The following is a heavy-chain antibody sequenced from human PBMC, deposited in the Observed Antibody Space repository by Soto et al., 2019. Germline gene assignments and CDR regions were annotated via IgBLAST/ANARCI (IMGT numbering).Heavy chain of an antibody. V-gene: IGHV1-18*01. CDR1: GYTFDSYG. CDR2: ISTYNGNT. D-gene: IGHD2-21*02. J-gene: IGHJ6*03. CDR3: ARVGSADLSDLHYYYYMDV. Sequence: GASVKVSCKASGYTFDSYGINWVRQAPGQGLEWMGWISTYNGNTNYAQKFQGRVTMTTDTATTTAHMELRSLRSDDTAVYYCARVGSADLSDLHYYYYMDVWGKGTTVTVSS.